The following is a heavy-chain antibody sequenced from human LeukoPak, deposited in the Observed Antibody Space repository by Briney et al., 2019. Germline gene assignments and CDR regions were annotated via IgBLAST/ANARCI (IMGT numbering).Heavy chain of an antibody. CDR3: ARDLGAYDL. CDR1: GFTFSGST. J-gene: IGHJ5*02. CDR2: ISSDGGRT. V-gene: IGHV3-64*01. Sequence: GGSLRLSCAASGFTFSGSTMHWVRQAPGKGLEYVSAISSDGGRTFYANSVKGRFTISRDNSKDTLYLQMGSLRAEDMAVYYCARDLGAYDLWGQGTLVTVSS. D-gene: IGHD1-26*01.